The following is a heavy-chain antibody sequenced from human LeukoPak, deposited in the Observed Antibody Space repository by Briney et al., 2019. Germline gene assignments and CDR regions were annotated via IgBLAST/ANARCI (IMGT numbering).Heavy chain of an antibody. Sequence: GGSLRLSCAASGFTFSSYEMNWVRQAPGKGLEWVSYISSSGSTIYYADSVKGRFTISRDNAKNSLYLQMNSLRAEDTAVYYCARDNSVGNNAWWFDPWGQGTLVTVSS. CDR1: GFTFSSYE. CDR3: ARDNSVGNNAWWFDP. V-gene: IGHV3-48*03. J-gene: IGHJ5*02. CDR2: ISSSGSTI. D-gene: IGHD1-26*01.